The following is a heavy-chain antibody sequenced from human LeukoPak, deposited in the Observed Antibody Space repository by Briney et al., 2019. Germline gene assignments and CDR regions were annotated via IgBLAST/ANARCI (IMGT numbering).Heavy chain of an antibody. V-gene: IGHV4-61*01. CDR1: GGSISSRSYY. J-gene: IGHJ6*03. CDR3: ARELTVTEGFYYYYYYMDV. CDR2: MSYSGST. D-gene: IGHD4-11*01. Sequence: SETLSLTCTVSGGSISSRSYYWGWIRQPPGKGLEWIGHMSYSGSTNYNPSLKSRVTISVDTSKNQVSLKLSSVTAAADTAIYYCARELTVTEGFYYYYYYMDVWGKGTTVTVSS.